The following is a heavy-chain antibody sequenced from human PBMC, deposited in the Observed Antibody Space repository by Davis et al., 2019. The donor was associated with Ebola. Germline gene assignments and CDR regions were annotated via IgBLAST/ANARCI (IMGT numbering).Heavy chain of an antibody. V-gene: IGHV4-59*01. J-gene: IGHJ5*02. CDR3: ARTGIWFDP. CDR2: IYYSGST. Sequence: MPSETLSLTCPVSGGSISSYHWSWIRQPPGKGLEWIGYIYYSGSTNYNPSLKSRVTISVDTSKNQFSLKLSSVTAADTAVYYCARTGIWFDPWGQGTLVTVSS. CDR1: GGSISSYH.